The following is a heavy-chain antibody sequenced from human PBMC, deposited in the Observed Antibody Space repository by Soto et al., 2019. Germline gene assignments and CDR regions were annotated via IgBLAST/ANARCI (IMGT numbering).Heavy chain of an antibody. CDR3: ARDPQQRLADSYYYGMDV. CDR2: ISGLSSYI. J-gene: IGHJ6*02. V-gene: IGHV3-21*02. D-gene: IGHD6-25*01. Sequence: EVQLVESGGGLVKPGGSLRLSCAASVFTFSRYGMNWVRQAPGKGLELVSSISGLSSYIYYADSVKGRFTVSRDNAKNSLYVQMNSLRAEDTAVYYCARDPQQRLADSYYYGMDVWGQGTTVIVSS. CDR1: VFTFSRYG.